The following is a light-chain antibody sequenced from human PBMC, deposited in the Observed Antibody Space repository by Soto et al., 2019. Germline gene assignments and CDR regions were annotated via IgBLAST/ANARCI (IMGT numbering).Light chain of an antibody. V-gene: IGKV4-1*01. Sequence: VMTQSPDSLAMSLGERATINCKSSQSVLSNSDNKNYLAWFQQKPGQPPKLLIYWASTRESGVPDRFSGSGSATDFTLTISSLQAEDVAVYYCQQYHSDPITFGQGTRREIK. CDR1: QSVLSNSDNKNY. J-gene: IGKJ5*01. CDR3: QQYHSDPIT. CDR2: WAS.